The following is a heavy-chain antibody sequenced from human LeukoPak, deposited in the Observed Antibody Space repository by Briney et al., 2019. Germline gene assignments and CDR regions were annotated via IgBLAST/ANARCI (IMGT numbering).Heavy chain of an antibody. D-gene: IGHD2-15*01. CDR1: GYIFASYA. CDR2: INPNTGDT. CDR3: APSDMWYFYY. J-gene: IGHJ4*02. Sequence: ASVKVSCKASGYIFASYAFSWVRQAPGQGLEWMGWINPNTGDTDYAQKFQGRVTMTRDTSISTAYMELSRLRSDDTAVYYCAPSDMWYFYYWGQGTLVTAST. V-gene: IGHV1-2*02.